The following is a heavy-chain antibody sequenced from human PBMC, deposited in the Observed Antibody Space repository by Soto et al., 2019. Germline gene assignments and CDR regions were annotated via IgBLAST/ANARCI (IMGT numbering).Heavy chain of an antibody. V-gene: IGHV3-23*01. Sequence: GGSLRLSCAASGFTFSSYAMSWVRQAPGKGLEWVSAISGSGGSTYYADSVKGRFTISRDNSKNTLYLQMNSLRAEDTAVYYCVYDYIWGSYRHRDYWGQGTLVTVSS. D-gene: IGHD3-16*02. CDR3: VYDYIWGSYRHRDY. CDR2: ISGSGGST. CDR1: GFTFSSYA. J-gene: IGHJ4*02.